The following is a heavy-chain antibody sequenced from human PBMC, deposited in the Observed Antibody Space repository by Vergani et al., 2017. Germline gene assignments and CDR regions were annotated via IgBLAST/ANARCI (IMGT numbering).Heavy chain of an antibody. J-gene: IGHJ6*02. D-gene: IGHD6-19*01. CDR3: ARPNTRIAVAGTVDYYGMDV. V-gene: IGHV3-53*01. Sequence: VQLVESGGGLVQTGGSLRLSCAASGFTVSSNYMSWVRQAPGTGLEWVSVIYSGGSTYYADSVKGRFTISRDNSKNTLYLQMNSLRAEDTAVYYCARPNTRIAVAGTVDYYGMDVWGQGTTVTVSS. CDR2: IYSGGST. CDR1: GFTVSSNY.